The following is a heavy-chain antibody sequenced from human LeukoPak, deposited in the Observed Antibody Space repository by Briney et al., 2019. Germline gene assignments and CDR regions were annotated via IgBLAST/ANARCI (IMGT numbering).Heavy chain of an antibody. D-gene: IGHD2-8*01. J-gene: IGHJ4*02. V-gene: IGHV1-69*05. CDR3: AALGYCTNGVCAGIDY. Sequence: SVKVSCKASGGTFSSYAISWVRQAPGQGLEWMGRIIPIFGTANDAQKFQGRVTITTDESTSTAYMELSSLRSEDTAVYYCAALGYCTNGVCAGIDYWGQGTLVTVSS. CDR1: GGTFSSYA. CDR2: IIPIFGTA.